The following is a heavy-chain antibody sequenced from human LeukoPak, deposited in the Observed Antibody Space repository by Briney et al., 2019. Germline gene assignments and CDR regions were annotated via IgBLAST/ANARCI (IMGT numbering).Heavy chain of an antibody. CDR2: IYHSGST. V-gene: IGHV4-38-2*02. Sequence: SETLSLTCTVSGASINDGDYYWSWIRQPPGKGLEWIGSIYHSGSTYYNPSLKSRVTISVDTSKNQFSLKLSSVTAADTAVYYCVTGPDYGYYYYYMDVWGKGTTVTVSS. J-gene: IGHJ6*03. CDR1: GASINDGDYY. D-gene: IGHD4-17*01. CDR3: VTGPDYGYYYYYMDV.